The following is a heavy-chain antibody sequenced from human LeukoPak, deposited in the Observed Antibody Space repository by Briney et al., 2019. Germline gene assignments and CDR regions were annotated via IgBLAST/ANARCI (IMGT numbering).Heavy chain of an antibody. CDR3: ARDADKYYYDSSGYYPIDY. V-gene: IGHV3-21*01. CDR2: ISSSSSYI. CDR1: GFTFTNAW. Sequence: GGSLRLSCAASGFTFTNAWMNWVRQAPGKGLEWVSSISSSSSYIYYADSVKGRFTISRDNAKNSLYLQMNSLRAEDTAVYYCARDADKYYYDSSGYYPIDYWGQGTLVIVSS. D-gene: IGHD3-22*01. J-gene: IGHJ4*02.